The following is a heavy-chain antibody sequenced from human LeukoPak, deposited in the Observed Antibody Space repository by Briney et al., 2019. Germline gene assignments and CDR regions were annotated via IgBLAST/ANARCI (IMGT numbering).Heavy chain of an antibody. J-gene: IGHJ4*02. CDR1: GGSISSYY. V-gene: IGHV4-59*08. Sequence: SETLSLTCTVSGGSISSYYWSWIRPPPGKGLEWIGYIYYSGSTNYNPSLKSRVTISVDTSKNQFSLKLSSVTAADTAVYYCARRSVVVINPGYMYYFDYWGQGTLVTVSS. D-gene: IGHD3-22*01. CDR3: ARRSVVVINPGYMYYFDY. CDR2: IYYSGST.